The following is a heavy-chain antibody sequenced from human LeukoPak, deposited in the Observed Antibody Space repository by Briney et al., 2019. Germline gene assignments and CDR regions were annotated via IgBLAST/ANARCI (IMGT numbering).Heavy chain of an antibody. J-gene: IGHJ4*02. CDR3: ARASYSSSRHVDY. Sequence: SETLSLTCAVYGGSFSGYYWSWIRQPPGKGLEWIGEINHSGSTNYNPSLKSRVTISVDTSKNQFSLKLSSVTAADTAVYYCARASYSSSRHVDYWGQGTLVTVSS. V-gene: IGHV4-34*01. CDR2: INHSGST. D-gene: IGHD6-13*01. CDR1: GGSFSGYY.